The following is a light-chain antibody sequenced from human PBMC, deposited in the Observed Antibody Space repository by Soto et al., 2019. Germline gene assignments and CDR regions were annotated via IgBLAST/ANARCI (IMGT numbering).Light chain of an antibody. CDR2: AAS. CDR1: QSVGRN. V-gene: IGKV3-15*01. Sequence: EIVVTQSPGILSVSPGDRATLSCRASQSVGRNLAWYQQKPGQAPTLLIYAASTRATGLPARFSGSGSGTDLTLTISSLQSEDFAVYYCQEYSKWPLFTCGPGTRVDIK. J-gene: IGKJ3*01. CDR3: QEYSKWPLFT.